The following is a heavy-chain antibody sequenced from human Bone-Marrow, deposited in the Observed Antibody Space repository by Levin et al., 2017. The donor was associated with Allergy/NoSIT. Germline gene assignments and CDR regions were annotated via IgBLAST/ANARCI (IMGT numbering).Heavy chain of an antibody. Sequence: GESLKISCVASGFTFSTYWMSWVRQAPGKGLEWVANIKQDESEKHYVDSVKGRFTISRDNAKNSLYLQMNSLRAEDTAVYYCTSLSTSFGMDGWGQGTTVTVSS. CDR1: GFTFSTYW. CDR3: TSLSTSFGMDG. J-gene: IGHJ6*02. V-gene: IGHV3-7*01. D-gene: IGHD2/OR15-2a*01. CDR2: IKQDESEK.